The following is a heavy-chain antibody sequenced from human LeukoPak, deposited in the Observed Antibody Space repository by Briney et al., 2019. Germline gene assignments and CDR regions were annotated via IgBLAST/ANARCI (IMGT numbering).Heavy chain of an antibody. V-gene: IGHV3-30*02. Sequence: GGSLSLLCAASGSTFSAFDMHWVRQAPGKGLEWVTFIRYDGSDKYYADSVKGRFTISRDNSKNTLYVQMNSLRVEDTAVYYCATWAGDKYRFGYADYWGQGTLVTVSS. J-gene: IGHJ4*02. CDR3: ATWAGDKYRFGYADY. D-gene: IGHD2-21*02. CDR1: GSTFSAFD. CDR2: IRYDGSDK.